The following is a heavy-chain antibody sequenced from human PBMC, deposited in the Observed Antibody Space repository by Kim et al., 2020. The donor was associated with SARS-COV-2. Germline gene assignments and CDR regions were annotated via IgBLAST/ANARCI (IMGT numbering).Heavy chain of an antibody. CDR1: GYTFTSYA. D-gene: IGHD5-18*01. J-gene: IGHJ4*02. CDR3: ARARKLWPTLEFDY. Sequence: ASVKVSCKASGYTFTSYAMHWVRQAPGQRLEWMGWINAGNGNTKYSQKFQGRVTITRDTSAGTAYMELSSLRSEDTAVYYCARARKLWPTLEFDYWGQGTLVTVSS. V-gene: IGHV1-3*01. CDR2: INAGNGNT.